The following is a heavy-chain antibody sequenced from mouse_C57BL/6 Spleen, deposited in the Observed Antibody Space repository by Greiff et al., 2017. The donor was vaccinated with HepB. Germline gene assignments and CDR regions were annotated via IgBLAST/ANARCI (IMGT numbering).Heavy chain of an antibody. CDR1: GYTFTSYW. CDR2: IYPSDSET. D-gene: IGHD2-12*01. Sequence: QVQLKQPGAELVRPGSSVKLSCKASGYTFTSYWMDWVKQRPGQGLEWIGNIYPSDSETHYNQKFKDKATLTVDKSSSTAYMQLSSLTSEDSAVYYCARYSYGGAYWGQGTLVTVSA. V-gene: IGHV1-61*01. J-gene: IGHJ3*01. CDR3: ARYSYGGAY.